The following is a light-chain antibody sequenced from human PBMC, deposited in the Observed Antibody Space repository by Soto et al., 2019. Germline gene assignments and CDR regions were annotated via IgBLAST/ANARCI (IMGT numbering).Light chain of an antibody. CDR1: QSISTW. CDR3: QQYYSFST. Sequence: DIQMTQSPSTLSASIGDRVTVTCRASQSISTWLAWYQQKPGKAPILLIYKASSLESGVPSRFSGSGSGTEFTLTISSLQAYDLATYYCQQYYSFSTFGQGTRVEIK. CDR2: KAS. V-gene: IGKV1-5*03. J-gene: IGKJ1*01.